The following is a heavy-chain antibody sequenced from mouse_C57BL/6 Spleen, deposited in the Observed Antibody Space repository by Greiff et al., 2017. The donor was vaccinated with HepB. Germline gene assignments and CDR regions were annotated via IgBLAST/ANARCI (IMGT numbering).Heavy chain of an antibody. CDR3: ARDTTVVAHFDY. V-gene: IGHV1-76*01. CDR2: IYPGSGNT. CDR1: GYTFTDYY. J-gene: IGHJ2*01. Sequence: LQESGAELVRPGASVKLSCKASGYTFTDYYINWVKQRPGQGLEWIARIYPGSGNTYYNEKFKGKATLTAEKSSSTAYMQLSSLTSEDSAVYFCARDTTVVAHFDYWGQGTTLTVSS. D-gene: IGHD1-1*01.